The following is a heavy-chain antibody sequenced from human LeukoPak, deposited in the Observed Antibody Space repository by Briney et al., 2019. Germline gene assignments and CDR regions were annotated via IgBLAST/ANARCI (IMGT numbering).Heavy chain of an antibody. CDR2: IWYDGSNK. D-gene: IGHD3-3*01. CDR3: ARERAITIFGRPSGMDV. Sequence: PGGSLRLSCAASGFTFSSYGMHWVRQAPGKGLEWVAVIWYDGSNKYYADSVKGRFTISRDDSKNTLYLQMNSLRAEDTAVYYCARERAITIFGRPSGMDVWGQGTTVTVSS. CDR1: GFTFSSYG. V-gene: IGHV3-33*01. J-gene: IGHJ6*02.